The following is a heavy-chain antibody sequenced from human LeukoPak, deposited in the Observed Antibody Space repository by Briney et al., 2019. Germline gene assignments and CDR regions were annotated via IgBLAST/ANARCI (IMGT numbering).Heavy chain of an antibody. J-gene: IGHJ4*02. CDR3: ARDQRPGTSGYSPFDY. Sequence: ASVNVSCKASGYTFTIYGISWVRQAPGQGLKGMEWISTNNGNTNYAQKLQGRVTMTTETSTSTAYMELRSLRSDDMAVYYCARDQRPGTSGYSPFDYWGQGTLVTVSS. CDR1: GYTFTIYG. V-gene: IGHV1-18*03. CDR2: ISTNNGNT. D-gene: IGHD3-22*01.